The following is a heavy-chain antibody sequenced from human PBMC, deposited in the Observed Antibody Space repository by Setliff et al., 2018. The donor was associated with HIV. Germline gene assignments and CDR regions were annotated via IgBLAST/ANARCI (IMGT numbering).Heavy chain of an antibody. J-gene: IGHJ2*01. Sequence: PGGSLRLSCAASGFTFDDYNMHWVRQTPGKGLEWISIISNDGGRTSYADSLKGRFTISRDNSKNSLYLQMHGLRGEDTALYHCARRNGDYWYFDLWGRGTLVTV. D-gene: IGHD1-1*01. CDR3: ARRNGDYWYFDL. V-gene: IGHV3-43*01. CDR1: GFTFDDYN. CDR2: ISNDGGRT.